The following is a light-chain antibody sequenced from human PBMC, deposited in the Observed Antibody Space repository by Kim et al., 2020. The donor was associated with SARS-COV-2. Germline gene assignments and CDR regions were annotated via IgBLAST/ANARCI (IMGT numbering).Light chain of an antibody. CDR3: QQRSNWPPIT. Sequence: EIVLTQSPATLSLSPGERATLSCRASQSVSSYLAWYQQKPGQAPRLLIYDASNRATGIPARFSGRGSGTDFTLTISSLGPEDFAVYYCQQRSNWPPITFGQGTRLEIK. V-gene: IGKV3-11*01. CDR1: QSVSSY. J-gene: IGKJ5*01. CDR2: DAS.